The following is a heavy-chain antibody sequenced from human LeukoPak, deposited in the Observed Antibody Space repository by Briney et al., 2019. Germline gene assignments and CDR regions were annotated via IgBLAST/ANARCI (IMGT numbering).Heavy chain of an antibody. J-gene: IGHJ6*02. D-gene: IGHD3-22*01. Sequence: GRSLRLSCAASGFTFSSYAMHWVRQAPGKGLGWVAVISYDGSNKYYADSVKGRFTISRDNSKNTLYLQMNSLRAEDTAVYYCARDQFPLIVVVITNGMDVWGQGTTVTVSS. CDR3: ARDQFPLIVVVITNGMDV. V-gene: IGHV3-30-3*01. CDR1: GFTFSSYA. CDR2: ISYDGSNK.